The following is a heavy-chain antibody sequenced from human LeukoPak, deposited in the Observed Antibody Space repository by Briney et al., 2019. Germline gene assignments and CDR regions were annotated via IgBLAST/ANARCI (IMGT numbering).Heavy chain of an antibody. Sequence: PSETLSLTCTVSGGSISSSSYYWGWIRQPPGKGLEWIGSIYYSGSTYYNPSLKGRVTISVDTSKNQFSLKLSSVTAADTAVYYCARKYGYFDYWGQGTLVTVSS. J-gene: IGHJ4*02. D-gene: IGHD5-18*01. V-gene: IGHV4-39*01. CDR1: GGSISSSSYY. CDR2: IYYSGST. CDR3: ARKYGYFDY.